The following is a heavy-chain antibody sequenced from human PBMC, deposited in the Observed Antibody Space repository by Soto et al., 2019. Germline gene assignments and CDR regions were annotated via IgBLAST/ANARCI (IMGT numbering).Heavy chain of an antibody. Sequence: GGSLRLSCAASGFTVSSNYMSWVRQAPGKGLEWVSVIYSGGSTYYADSVKGRFTISRDNSKNTLYLQMNSLRAEDTAVYYCASGVHILDYYYGMDVWGQGTTVTVSS. V-gene: IGHV3-53*01. CDR3: ASGVHILDYYYGMDV. D-gene: IGHD5-12*01. CDR1: GFTVSSNY. CDR2: IYSGGST. J-gene: IGHJ6*02.